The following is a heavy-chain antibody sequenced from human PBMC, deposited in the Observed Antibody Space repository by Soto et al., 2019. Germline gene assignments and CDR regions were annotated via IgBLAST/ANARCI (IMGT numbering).Heavy chain of an antibody. CDR3: EGMDREWETGLVCFATGGMGD. CDR1: GDTFSRYS. V-gene: IGHV1-69*02. Sequence: QVQLVQSGAEVKKPGSSVKVSCKASGDTFSRYSITWVRQAPGHGLEWIGRIIPIFGIPTYAQKFQGRVTFTEDESTSTAYRDLSSLPSEDTAEYLCEGMDREWETGLVCFATGGMGDGGNG. D-gene: IGHD1-26*01. J-gene: IGHJ6*03. CDR2: IIPIFGIP.